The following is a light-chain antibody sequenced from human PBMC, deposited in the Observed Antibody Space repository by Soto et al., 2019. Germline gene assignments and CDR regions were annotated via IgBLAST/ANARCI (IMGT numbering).Light chain of an antibody. CDR3: CSYADSTTLV. Sequence: QSALTQPASVSGSPGQSITISCTGTSSDVGSHSLVSWYQQYPGKVPKLIIYEANKRPSGVSNRFSGFKYGDTASLTISGLRPEDEAEYYGCSYADSTTLVFGGGTKLTVL. CDR2: EAN. V-gene: IGLV2-23*01. CDR1: SSDVGSHSL. J-gene: IGLJ2*01.